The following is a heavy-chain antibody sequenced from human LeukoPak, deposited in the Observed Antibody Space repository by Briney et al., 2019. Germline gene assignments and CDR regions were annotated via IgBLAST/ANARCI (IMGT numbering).Heavy chain of an antibody. V-gene: IGHV4-34*01. CDR2: INHSGST. Sequence: KASETLSLTCAVYGGSFSGYYWSWIRQPPGKGLEWIGEINHSGSTNYNPSLKSRVTISVGTSKNQFSLKLSSVTATDTAVYYCARKKSSGWDRYVLQYYYYGMDVWGQGTTVTVSS. CDR3: ARKKSSGWDRYVLQYYYYGMDV. CDR1: GGSFSGYY. D-gene: IGHD6-19*01. J-gene: IGHJ6*02.